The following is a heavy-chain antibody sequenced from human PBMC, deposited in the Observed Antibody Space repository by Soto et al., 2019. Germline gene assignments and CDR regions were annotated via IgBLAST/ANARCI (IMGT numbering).Heavy chain of an antibody. D-gene: IGHD5-12*01. V-gene: IGHV4-30-4*01. CDR2: IPSRGRP. CDR1: GASVAGGSYY. CDR3: ARDTYSGYDFGL. Sequence: QVQLRESGPGLVKPSQTLSLTCSVSGASVAGGSYYWSWFRQPPGKGLEWIGYIPSRGRPFYNPSLTSRGTISAHTSKNQLSLQLTSVTAADTAVYYCARDTYSGYDFGLWGQGTLVTVSS. J-gene: IGHJ5*02.